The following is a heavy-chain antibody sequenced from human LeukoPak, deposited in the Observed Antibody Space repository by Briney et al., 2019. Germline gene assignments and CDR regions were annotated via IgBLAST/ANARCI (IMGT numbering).Heavy chain of an antibody. D-gene: IGHD3-9*01. CDR1: GGSISSYY. Sequence: SETLSLTCTVSGGSISSYYWSWIRQPPGKGLEWIGYIYYSGSTNYNPSLKSRVTISVDTSKNQFSLKLSSVTAADTAVYYCARGLLRYFDWLSTYDAFDIWGQGTMVTVSS. J-gene: IGHJ3*02. V-gene: IGHV4-59*12. CDR2: IYYSGST. CDR3: ARGLLRYFDWLSTYDAFDI.